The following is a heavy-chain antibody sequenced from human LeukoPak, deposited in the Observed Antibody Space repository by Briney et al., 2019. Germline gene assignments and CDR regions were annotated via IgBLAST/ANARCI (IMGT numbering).Heavy chain of an antibody. J-gene: IGHJ4*02. CDR2: IKQEGSEK. D-gene: IGHD6-19*01. V-gene: IGHV3-7*01. CDR3: ARDHGTGWYEY. Sequence: GGSLRLSCAASGFSFGSYWMSWVRQAPGKGLEWVANIKQEGSEKFYVDSVKGRFTISRDNAKNSVYLQMNSLRVEDTAVYYCARDHGTGWYEYWGQGTLVTVSS. CDR1: GFSFGSYW.